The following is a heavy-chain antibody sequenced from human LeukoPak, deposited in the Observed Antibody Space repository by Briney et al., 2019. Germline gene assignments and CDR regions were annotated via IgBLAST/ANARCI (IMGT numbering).Heavy chain of an antibody. CDR1: GFTFSSYS. D-gene: IGHD2-15*01. J-gene: IGHJ5*02. CDR3: ARDNGYCTAESCYRWFGT. Sequence: GGSLRLSCAASGFTFSSYSMSWVRQAPGKGLEWVSYISTGSVIKYYADSVKGRFTISRDDAKNSVSLQMNSLRVEDTAVYYCARDNGYCTAESCYRWFGTWGQGTLVTVSS. V-gene: IGHV3-48*04. CDR2: ISTGSVIK.